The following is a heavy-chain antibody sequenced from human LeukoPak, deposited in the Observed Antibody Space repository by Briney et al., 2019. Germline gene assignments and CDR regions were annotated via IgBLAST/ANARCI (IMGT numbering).Heavy chain of an antibody. Sequence: ASVKVSCKASGYTFTGYYMHWVRQAPGQGLEWMGWINPNSGGTNYAQKFQGRVTMTRDTSISTAYMELSRLRSDDTAVYYCARDDCTKGVCYNVVDYWGQGTLVTVSS. D-gene: IGHD2-8*01. J-gene: IGHJ4*02. CDR1: GYTFTGYY. CDR3: ARDDCTKGVCYNVVDY. V-gene: IGHV1-2*02. CDR2: INPNSGGT.